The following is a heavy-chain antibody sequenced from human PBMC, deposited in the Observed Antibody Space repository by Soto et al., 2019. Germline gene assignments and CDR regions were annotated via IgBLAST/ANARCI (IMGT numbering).Heavy chain of an antibody. J-gene: IGHJ4*02. Sequence: EVQLLESGGGLVQPGGSLRLSCAASGFTFSSYARSWVRQAPGKELEWVSVISGSGGRIYYADSVKGRFTISRDNSKNTLYLQMNSLRDEDTAIYYCAKERRLERGDFDYWGQGTLVTVSS. CDR3: AKERRLERGDFDY. CDR2: ISGSGGRI. V-gene: IGHV3-23*01. CDR1: GFTFSSYA. D-gene: IGHD1-1*01.